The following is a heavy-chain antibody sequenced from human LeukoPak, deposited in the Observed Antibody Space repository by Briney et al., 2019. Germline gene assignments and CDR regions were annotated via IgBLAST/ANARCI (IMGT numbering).Heavy chain of an antibody. V-gene: IGHV4-31*03. CDR3: ARSIAVAGTYYGMDV. CDR1: GGSISSGGYY. J-gene: IGHJ6*02. Sequence: SQTLSLTCTVSGGSISSGGYYWSWIRQHPGKGLEWIGYIYYSGSTYYNPSLKSRVTISVDTSKNQFSLKLSSVTAADTAVYYCARSIAVAGTYYGMDVWGQGTTVTVSS. D-gene: IGHD6-19*01. CDR2: IYYSGST.